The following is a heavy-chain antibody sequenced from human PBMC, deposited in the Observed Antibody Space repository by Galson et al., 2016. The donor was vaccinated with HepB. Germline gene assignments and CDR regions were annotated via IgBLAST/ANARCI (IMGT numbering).Heavy chain of an antibody. CDR3: ARGLAVAGAYWYFDL. Sequence: LSLTCTVSGASVSSGISFWSWIRQPPGKGLEWIGYIYYNGSTNYISSLKSRVTISGDTSKNQFSLKLNSVTAADTAVYYCARGLAVAGAYWYFDLWGRGSLVTVSS. V-gene: IGHV4-61*01. D-gene: IGHD6-19*01. CDR1: GASVSSGISF. J-gene: IGHJ2*01. CDR2: IYYNGST.